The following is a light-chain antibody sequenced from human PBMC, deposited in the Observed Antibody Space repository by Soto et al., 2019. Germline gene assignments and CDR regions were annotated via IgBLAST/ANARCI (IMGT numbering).Light chain of an antibody. CDR3: QQYDQRYT. Sequence: EIVMTQSPAALSVSPGEGATLSCRASQSVSTGLAWYQQKPGLPPRLLIYSASTRATGVPARFSGSGSGTEFTLTISILPSEDFAIYYCQQYDQRYTFGQGTKLEIK. CDR2: SAS. J-gene: IGKJ2*01. CDR1: QSVSTG. V-gene: IGKV3-15*01.